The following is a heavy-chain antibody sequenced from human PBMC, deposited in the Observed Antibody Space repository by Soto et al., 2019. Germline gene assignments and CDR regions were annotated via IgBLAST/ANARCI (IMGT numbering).Heavy chain of an antibody. CDR1: GGSFSGYY. CDR3: ARGLELGSDAFDI. J-gene: IGHJ3*02. CDR2: INHSGST. V-gene: IGHV4-34*01. D-gene: IGHD7-27*01. Sequence: SETLSLTCAVYGGSFSGYYWSWIRQPPGKGLEWIGEINHSGSTNYNPSLKSRVTISVDTSKNQFSLKLSSVTAADTAVYYCARGLELGSDAFDIWGQGTMVTVSS.